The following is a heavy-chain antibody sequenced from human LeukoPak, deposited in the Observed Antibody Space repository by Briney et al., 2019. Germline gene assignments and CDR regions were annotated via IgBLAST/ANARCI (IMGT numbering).Heavy chain of an antibody. Sequence: SGTLSLTCAVSGDSISSSHWWSWVRQPSGKGLEWIGEIYHSGSTNYNPSLKSRVTISVDRSKNQFSLKLSSVTAADTAIYYCARTYCSSTSCYKLDYWGQGTLVTVSS. J-gene: IGHJ4*02. D-gene: IGHD2-2*02. CDR2: IYHSGST. V-gene: IGHV4-4*02. CDR3: ARTYCSSTSCYKLDY. CDR1: GDSISSSHW.